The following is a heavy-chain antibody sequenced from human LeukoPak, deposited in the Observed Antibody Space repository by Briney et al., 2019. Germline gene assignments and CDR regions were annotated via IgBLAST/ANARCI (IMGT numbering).Heavy chain of an antibody. CDR1: GFPFSSYS. CDR3: AKGDQWLSDIFDG. J-gene: IGHJ4*02. CDR2: ISGSGDTT. V-gene: IGHV3-23*01. Sequence: GGSLRLSCAASGFPFSSYSMNWVRQAPGKGLEWVSSISGSGDTTYYADSVKGRFSVSRDNSKNTHFLQMSRLRAEDTAVYYCAKGDQWLSDIFDGWGQGTLVTVSS. D-gene: IGHD5-12*01.